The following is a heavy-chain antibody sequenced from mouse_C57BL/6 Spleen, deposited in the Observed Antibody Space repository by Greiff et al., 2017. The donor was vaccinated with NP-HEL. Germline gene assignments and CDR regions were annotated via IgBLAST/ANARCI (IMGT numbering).Heavy chain of an antibody. CDR2: IDPETGDT. J-gene: IGHJ4*01. CDR3: TTGYYGSSFGYAMDY. V-gene: IGHV14-4*01. D-gene: IGHD1-1*01. CDR1: GFNIKDDY. Sequence: EVQLQQSGAELVRPGASVKLSCTASGFNIKDDYMHWVKQRPEQGLEWIGWIDPETGDTEYASKFQGKATITADTSSNTAYLQLSSLTSEDTAVYYCTTGYYGSSFGYAMDYWGQGTSVTVSS.